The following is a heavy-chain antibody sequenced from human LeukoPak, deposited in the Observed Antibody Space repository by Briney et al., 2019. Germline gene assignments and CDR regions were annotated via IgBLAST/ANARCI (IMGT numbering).Heavy chain of an antibody. Sequence: PGGSLRLSCAASGFTFSSYSMNWVRQAPGKGLEWVSSISSSSSYIYYADSVKGRFTISRDNAQNSVFLQMNSLRAEDTAVYYCTRDGQYYGMDVWGQGTTVTVSS. J-gene: IGHJ6*02. CDR3: TRDGQYYGMDV. CDR2: ISSSSSYI. V-gene: IGHV3-21*01. CDR1: GFTFSSYS.